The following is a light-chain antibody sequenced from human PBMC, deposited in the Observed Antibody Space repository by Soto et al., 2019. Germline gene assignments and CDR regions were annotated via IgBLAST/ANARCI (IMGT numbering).Light chain of an antibody. CDR2: GNS. CDR3: QSYDSRLSRRGGV. J-gene: IGLJ2*01. V-gene: IGLV1-40*01. Sequence: QSVLTQPPSVSGAPGQRVTISCTGSSSNIGAGYDVHWYQQLPGTAPKLLIYGNSNRPSGVPDRFSGSKSGTSASLAITGLQAEDEADYYCQSYDSRLSRRGGVFGGGTKLTVL. CDR1: SSNIGAGYD.